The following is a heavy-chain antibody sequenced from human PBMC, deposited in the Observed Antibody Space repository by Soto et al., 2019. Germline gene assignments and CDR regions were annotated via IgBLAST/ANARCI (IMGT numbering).Heavy chain of an antibody. D-gene: IGHD1-20*01. CDR1: GGSISSSYY. V-gene: IGHV4-39*01. CDR2: VFYSGSP. J-gene: IGHJ4*02. CDR3: ARHYNTGAFFDY. Sequence: QLQLQESGPGLVKSSETLSLTCTVSGGSISSSYYWGWIRQPPGKGLEWIGSVFYSGSPYYSPSFKSRITISVDTSKNQFSLRVRSVTATDTAVYFCARHYNTGAFFDYWGQGNLVTVSS.